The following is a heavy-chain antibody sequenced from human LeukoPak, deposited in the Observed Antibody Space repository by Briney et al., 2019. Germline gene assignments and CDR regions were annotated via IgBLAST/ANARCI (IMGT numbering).Heavy chain of an antibody. V-gene: IGHV1-8*01. D-gene: IGHD3-3*01. CDR1: GYTFTSYD. Sequence: ASVKVSCKASGYTFTSYDINWVRQATGQGLEWMGWMNPNSGNTGYAQKFQGRVTMTRNTSISTAYMELSSLRSEDTAVYYCARDYYDFWSGYYYYYYYMDVWAKGPRSPSP. CDR2: MNPNSGNT. CDR3: ARDYYDFWSGYYYYYYYMDV. J-gene: IGHJ6*03.